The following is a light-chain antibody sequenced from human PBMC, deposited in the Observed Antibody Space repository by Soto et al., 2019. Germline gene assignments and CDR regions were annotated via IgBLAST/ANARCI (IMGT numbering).Light chain of an antibody. V-gene: IGKV3-20*01. Sequence: EIVLTQSPGTLSLSPGERATLSCRASQSVSSNNLAWYQQKLGRAPRLLTSGASRRATGIPDRFSGSGSGTDFTLTITSLEPEDFAVYYCQQYGTSPRTFGQGTRLEIK. CDR1: QSVSSNN. CDR3: QQYGTSPRT. J-gene: IGKJ5*01. CDR2: GAS.